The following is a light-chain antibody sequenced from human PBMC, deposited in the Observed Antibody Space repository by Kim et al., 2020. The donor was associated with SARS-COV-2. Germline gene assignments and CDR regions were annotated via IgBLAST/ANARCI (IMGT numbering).Light chain of an antibody. V-gene: IGLV3-1*01. CDR3: QAWDSSTVV. J-gene: IGLJ2*01. Sequence: SVSTRQTASITCSGDKLGDKYASWYQKKTGQYTVLVIYQDNRRTSGNTERCSGSNSGNAATLTSSGTQAMDEADYYCQAWDSSTVVFGGGTQLTVL. CDR2: QDN. CDR1: KLGDKY.